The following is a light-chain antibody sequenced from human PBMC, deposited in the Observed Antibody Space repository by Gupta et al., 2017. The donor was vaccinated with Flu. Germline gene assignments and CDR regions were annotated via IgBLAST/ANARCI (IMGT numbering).Light chain of an antibody. CDR3: SYSETGENLVR. Sequence: SALTHPASVSGSPGQWITILCTGTSSDIGAYDYLSWLHQHPGKDTKRIIYDVSYRPSGVLNRCLCSKAGNNASPHTIGLRAEEEAADYCSYSETGENLVRFGGGTKLTVL. CDR2: DVS. V-gene: IGLV2-14*01. CDR1: SSDIGAYDY. J-gene: IGLJ2*01.